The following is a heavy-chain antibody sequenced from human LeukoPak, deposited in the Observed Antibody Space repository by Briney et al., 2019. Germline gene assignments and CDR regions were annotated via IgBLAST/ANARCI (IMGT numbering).Heavy chain of an antibody. CDR1: GGSISSGIYY. J-gene: IGHJ4*02. Sequence: SETLPLTCTVSGGSISSGIYYWSWIRQPAGKGLEWIGRIYTSESTNYNPSLKSRVTISVDTSKNQFSLKLTSVTAADTAVYYCAREEISSSPFDYWGQGTLVTVSS. CDR2: IYTSEST. D-gene: IGHD6-6*01. CDR3: AREEISSSPFDY. V-gene: IGHV4-61*02.